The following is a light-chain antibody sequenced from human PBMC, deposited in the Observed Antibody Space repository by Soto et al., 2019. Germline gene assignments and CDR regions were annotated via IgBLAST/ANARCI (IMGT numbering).Light chain of an antibody. Sequence: DIQMTQSPSSLSASVGDRVTITCRASQSLNRWLAWYQQKPGKAPKLLIYEASSLESGVTSRFSGRGFGTEFTLTISSLQPDDFATYYCQQYSGYSRTFGQGTKVDIK. J-gene: IGKJ1*01. CDR1: QSLNRW. CDR2: EAS. V-gene: IGKV1-5*03. CDR3: QQYSGYSRT.